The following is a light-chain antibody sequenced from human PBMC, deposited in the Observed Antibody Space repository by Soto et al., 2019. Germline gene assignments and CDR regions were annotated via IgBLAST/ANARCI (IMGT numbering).Light chain of an antibody. CDR2: KDS. Sequence: SYELTQPPSVSVSPGQTARITCSGDALPKQYAYWYQQKPGQAPVLVIYKDSERPSGIPERFSGSSSGTTVTLTISGVQAEDEVDYYCQSADSSGTVIFGGGTKVTVL. CDR3: QSADSSGTVI. CDR1: ALPKQY. J-gene: IGLJ2*01. V-gene: IGLV3-25*03.